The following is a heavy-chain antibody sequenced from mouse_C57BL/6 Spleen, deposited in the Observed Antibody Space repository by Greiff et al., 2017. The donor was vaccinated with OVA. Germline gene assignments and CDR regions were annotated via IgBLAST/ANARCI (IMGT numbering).Heavy chain of an antibody. CDR1: GYTFTDYN. D-gene: IGHD1-1*01. CDR2: INPNNGGT. V-gene: IGHV1-18*01. Sequence: VQLQQSGPELVKPGASVKIPCKASGYTFTDYNMDWVEQSHGKSLEWIGDINPNNGGTIYNQKFKGEATLTVDKSSSTAYMELRSLTSEDTAVYYCARWRNYAYYFDYWGQGTTLTVSS. J-gene: IGHJ2*01. CDR3: ARWRNYAYYFDY.